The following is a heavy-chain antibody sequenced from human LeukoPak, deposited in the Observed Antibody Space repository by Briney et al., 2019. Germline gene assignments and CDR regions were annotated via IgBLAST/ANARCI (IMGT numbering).Heavy chain of an antibody. CDR1: GGSIGSSSYY. Sequence: SETLSLTCTVSGGSIGSSSYYWGWIRQPPGKGLEWIGSIYYSGSTYYNPSLKSRVTISVDTSKNQFSLKLSSVTAADTAVYYCARDRGWFDYWGQGIPVTVSS. D-gene: IGHD3-10*01. V-gene: IGHV4-39*07. CDR3: ARDRGWFDY. J-gene: IGHJ4*02. CDR2: IYYSGST.